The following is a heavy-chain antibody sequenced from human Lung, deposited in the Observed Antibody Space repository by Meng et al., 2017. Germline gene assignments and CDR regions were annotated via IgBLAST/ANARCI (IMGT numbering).Heavy chain of an antibody. J-gene: IGHJ4*02. CDR3: QWLSTHPPDQ. Sequence: EVQLVESGGGLVNPGGSLRLSCAASGFTFSNAWMSWVRQAPGKGLEWIGRIKSKTDGETTDCAAPVKGRFSISRDDSKNTVYLQMNSLKTEDTAVYYCQWLSTHPPDQWGQGTLVTVSS. V-gene: IGHV3-15*01. CDR1: GFTFSNAW. D-gene: IGHD3-22*01. CDR2: IKSKTDGETT.